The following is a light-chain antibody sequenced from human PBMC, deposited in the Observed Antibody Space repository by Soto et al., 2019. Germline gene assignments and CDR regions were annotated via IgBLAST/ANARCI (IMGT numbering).Light chain of an antibody. Sequence: DIQMTQSPSSLSASVGDRITITCRASQSISGYLNWYQQKSGQAPKLLMYAASTLQSGVPSRFSGTGSGTEFTLTISSLQPEDFATYYCLQHNTYPLSFGGGTRVEIK. CDR2: AAS. V-gene: IGKV1-17*01. CDR3: LQHNTYPLS. CDR1: QSISGY. J-gene: IGKJ4*01.